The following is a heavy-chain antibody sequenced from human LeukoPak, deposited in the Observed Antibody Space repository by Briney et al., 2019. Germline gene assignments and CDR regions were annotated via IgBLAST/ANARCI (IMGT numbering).Heavy chain of an antibody. CDR3: AEDSDGMDV. J-gene: IGHJ6*02. CDR2: ISGSGGST. CDR1: GFTFSSYA. V-gene: IGHV3-23*01. Sequence: PGGSPRLSGAASGFTFSSYAMNWVRQVPGKGLEWVSTISGSGGSTYYADSVKGRFTISRDNSKNTLYLQMNSLRAEDTAVYYCAEDSDGMDVWGQGTTVTVSS.